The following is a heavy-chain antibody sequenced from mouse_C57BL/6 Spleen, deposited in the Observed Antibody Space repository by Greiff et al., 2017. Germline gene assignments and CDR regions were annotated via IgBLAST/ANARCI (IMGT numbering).Heavy chain of an antibody. Sequence: QVQLQQSGAELVRPGTSVKVSCKASGYAFTNYLIEWVKQRPGQGLEWIGVINPGSGGTNYNEKFKGKATLTADKSSSTAYMQLSSLTSEDSAVYFCARVRQLELHFAYWGQGTLVTVSA. J-gene: IGHJ3*01. D-gene: IGHD3-2*01. CDR3: ARVRQLELHFAY. V-gene: IGHV1-54*01. CDR1: GYAFTNYL. CDR2: INPGSGGT.